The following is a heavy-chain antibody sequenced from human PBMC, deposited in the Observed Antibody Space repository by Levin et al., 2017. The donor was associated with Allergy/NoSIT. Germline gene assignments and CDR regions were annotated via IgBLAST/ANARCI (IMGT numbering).Heavy chain of an antibody. J-gene: IGHJ4*02. CDR1: GGSISSSSYY. Sequence: PSETLSLTCTVSGGSISSSSYYWGWIRQPPGTGLEWIGSIYYSGSTYYNPSLKSRVTISVDTSKNQFSLKLSSVTAADTAVYYCARRASSWGFFDYWGQGTLVTVSS. CDR3: ARRASSWGFFDY. V-gene: IGHV4-39*01. CDR2: IYYSGST. D-gene: IGHD6-13*01.